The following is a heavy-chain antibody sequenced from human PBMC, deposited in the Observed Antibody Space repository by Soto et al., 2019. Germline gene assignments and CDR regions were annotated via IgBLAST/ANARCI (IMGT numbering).Heavy chain of an antibody. V-gene: IGHV3-23*01. D-gene: IGHD3-9*01. Sequence: GSLRLSCAASGFTFSSYAMSWVRQAPGKGLEWVSAISGSGGSTYYADSVKGRFTISRDNSKNTLYLQMNSLRAEDTAVYYCAKDYYDNLTGNTEGAFDIWGQGTMDIVSS. CDR3: AKDYYDNLTGNTEGAFDI. CDR2: ISGSGGST. J-gene: IGHJ3*02. CDR1: GFTFSSYA.